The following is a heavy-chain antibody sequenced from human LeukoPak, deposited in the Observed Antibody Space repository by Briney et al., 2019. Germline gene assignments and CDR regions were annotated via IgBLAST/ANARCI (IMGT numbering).Heavy chain of an antibody. CDR1: GFMFSNYD. Sequence: GSLRLSCAASGFMFSNYDMHWVRQAPGKGLEYVSHIGTNGGSTYYAISVKGRFTISRDNSKNTLYLQMGSLRAEDMAVYYCARGRGYIYGYDYWGQGTLVTVSS. CDR2: IGTNGGST. V-gene: IGHV3-64*01. CDR3: ARGRGYIYGYDY. D-gene: IGHD5-18*01. J-gene: IGHJ4*02.